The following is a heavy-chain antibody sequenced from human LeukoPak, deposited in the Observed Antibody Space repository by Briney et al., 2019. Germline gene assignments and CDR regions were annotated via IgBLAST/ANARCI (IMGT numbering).Heavy chain of an antibody. CDR3: AKLPSRIAVSGSYDY. Sequence: PGGSLRLSCAASGFTFSSYAMSWVRQAPGKGLEWVSAISGSGGSTYCADSVKGRFTISRDNSKNTLYLQMNSLRAEDTAVYYCAKLPSRIAVSGSYDYWGQGTLVTVSS. CDR1: GFTFSSYA. V-gene: IGHV3-23*01. J-gene: IGHJ4*02. CDR2: ISGSGGST. D-gene: IGHD6-19*01.